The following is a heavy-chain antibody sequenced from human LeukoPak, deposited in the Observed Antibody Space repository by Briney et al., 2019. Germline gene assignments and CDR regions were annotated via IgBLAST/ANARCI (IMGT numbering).Heavy chain of an antibody. V-gene: IGHV3-74*01. CDR3: ATVSEY. CDR2: INNDGTAT. J-gene: IGHJ4*02. CDR1: GFTFSYFW. Sequence: GGSLRLSCAASGFTFSYFWMQWVRQVPGKGLVWVSGINNDGTATYYADSVKGRFTISRDNAKNTVYLQMTGLRAEDTTVYYCATVSEYWGQGTLVTVSS.